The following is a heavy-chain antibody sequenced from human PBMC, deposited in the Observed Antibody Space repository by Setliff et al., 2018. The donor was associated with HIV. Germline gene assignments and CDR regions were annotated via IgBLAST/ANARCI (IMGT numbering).Heavy chain of an antibody. V-gene: IGHV5-51*01. CDR3: ARRDGRSMNAFQI. D-gene: IGHD6-13*01. CDR1: DYTFTTYW. J-gene: IGHJ3*01. CDR2: IYPDDSNI. Sequence: GESLKISCKAVDYTFTTYWIGWVRQMPGEVLEWMGIIYPDDSNIRYNPSFQSQVTISADKSITTAYLEIHNLKASDTATYYCARRDGRSMNAFQIWGPGTMVTVSS.